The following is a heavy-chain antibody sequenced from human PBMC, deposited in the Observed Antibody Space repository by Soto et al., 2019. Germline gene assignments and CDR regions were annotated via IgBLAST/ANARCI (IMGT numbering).Heavy chain of an antibody. J-gene: IGHJ4*02. CDR3: ARELGYCSGGSCYSGLVY. CDR1: GYTFTSYA. CDR2: INAGNGNT. V-gene: IGHV1-3*01. Sequence: ASVKVSCKASGYTFTSYAMHWLRQAPGQRLEWMGWINAGNGNTKYSQKFQGRVTITRDTSASTAYMELSSLRSEDTAVYYCARELGYCSGGSCYSGLVYWGQGTLVTVSS. D-gene: IGHD2-15*01.